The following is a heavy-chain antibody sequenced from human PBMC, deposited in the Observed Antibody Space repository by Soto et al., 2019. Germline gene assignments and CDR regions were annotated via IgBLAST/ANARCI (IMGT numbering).Heavy chain of an antibody. Sequence: EVQLVESGGGLVQPGESLRLSCAASRFTFSYYWMHWVRQAPGKGLVWVSRIHSDGSSTTYADSVKGRFTISRDNARNTVYLQMNSLRVEDTAVYYCARGDRGAFDIWGQGTVVTVSS. D-gene: IGHD1-26*01. J-gene: IGHJ3*02. CDR2: IHSDGSST. CDR3: ARGDRGAFDI. CDR1: RFTFSYYW. V-gene: IGHV3-74*01.